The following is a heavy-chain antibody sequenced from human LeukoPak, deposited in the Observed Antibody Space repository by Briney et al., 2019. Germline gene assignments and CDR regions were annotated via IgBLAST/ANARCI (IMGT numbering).Heavy chain of an antibody. CDR3: ARVERRQGGSYQSYAFDI. V-gene: IGHV1-2*04. CDR1: GYTFTGYY. J-gene: IGHJ4*02. CDR2: INPNSGGT. Sequence: ASVKVSCKASGYTFTGYYMHWVRQAPGQGLEWMGWINPNSGGTNYAQKFQGWVTMTRDTSISTAYMELSRLRSDDTAVYYCARVERRQGGSYQSYAFDIWGQGTLVTVSS. D-gene: IGHD1-26*01.